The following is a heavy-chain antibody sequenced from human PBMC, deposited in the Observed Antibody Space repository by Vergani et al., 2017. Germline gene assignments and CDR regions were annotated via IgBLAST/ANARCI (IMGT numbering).Heavy chain of an antibody. CDR3: ATPPTWRVCDS. CDR1: GYIFTQSV. CDR2: INTATGKS. D-gene: IGHD2-21*01. J-gene: IGHJ5*02. V-gene: IGHV7-4-1*02. Sequence: QVQLVQSGSELKKPGASVKISCKASGYIFTQSVMNWVRQAPGQGPEWMGWINTATGKSTYAQDFTGRFVFSLDTSVNTAYLQISSLKTEDTAIYYCATPPTWRVCDSWGQGTLVTVST.